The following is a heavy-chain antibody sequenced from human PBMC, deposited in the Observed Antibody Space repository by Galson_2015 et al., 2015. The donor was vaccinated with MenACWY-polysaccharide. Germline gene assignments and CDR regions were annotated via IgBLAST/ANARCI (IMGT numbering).Heavy chain of an antibody. CDR2: ISSGGTI. D-gene: IGHD1-26*01. CDR3: ARVLKGLVGATPDY. Sequence: SLRLSCAASGFTFSSYSMNWVRQAPGKGLEWVSYISSGGTIYYADSVKGRFTISRDNAKNSLYLQMISLRDDDTAVYYCARVLKGLVGATPDYWGQGTLVTVSS. J-gene: IGHJ4*02. V-gene: IGHV3-48*02. CDR1: GFTFSSYS.